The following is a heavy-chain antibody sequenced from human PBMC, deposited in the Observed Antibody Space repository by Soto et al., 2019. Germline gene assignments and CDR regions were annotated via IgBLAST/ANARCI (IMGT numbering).Heavy chain of an antibody. CDR1: GGSISSYY. J-gene: IGHJ6*03. V-gene: IGHV4-59*01. CDR3: VAGNYYYMDV. CDR2: IYYSGST. Sequence: PSETLSLTCTVSGGSISSYYWSWIRQPPGKGLEWIGYIYYSGSTNYNPSLKSRVTISVDTSKNQFSLKLSSVTAADTAVYYCVAGNYYYMDVWGKGTTVTVSS. D-gene: IGHD6-19*01.